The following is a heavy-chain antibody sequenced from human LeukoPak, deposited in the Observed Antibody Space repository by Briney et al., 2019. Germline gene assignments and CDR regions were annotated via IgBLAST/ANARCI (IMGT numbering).Heavy chain of an antibody. CDR2: FDPEDGEK. Sequence: ASVKVSCKVSGYTLTELSMHWVRQAPGKGLEWMGGFDPEDGEKIYAQKFQGRVTMTEDTSTDTAYMELSSLRSEDTAVYYCATEGFRYGSGSYYNVFDYWGQGTLVTVSS. J-gene: IGHJ4*02. CDR3: ATEGFRYGSGSYYNVFDY. CDR1: GYTLTELS. D-gene: IGHD3-10*01. V-gene: IGHV1-24*01.